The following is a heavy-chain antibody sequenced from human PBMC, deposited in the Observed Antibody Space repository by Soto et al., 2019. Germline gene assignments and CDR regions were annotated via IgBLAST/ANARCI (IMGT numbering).Heavy chain of an antibody. D-gene: IGHD6-6*01. J-gene: IGHJ3*02. CDR2: IRSKANSYAT. CDR3: TRLKGVAARAFDI. Sequence: GGSLRLSCAASGFTFSGSAMHWVRQASGKGLEWVGRIRSKANSYATAYAASVKGRFTISRDDSKNTAYLQMNSLKTEDTAVYYCTRLKGVAARAFDIWGQGTMVTVSS. CDR1: GFTFSGSA. V-gene: IGHV3-73*01.